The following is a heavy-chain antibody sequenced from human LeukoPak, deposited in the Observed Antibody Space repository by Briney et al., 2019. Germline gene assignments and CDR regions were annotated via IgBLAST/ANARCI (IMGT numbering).Heavy chain of an antibody. CDR2: ISYDGSNK. CDR1: GFTFSSHA. CDR3: ARPPPLAVAGHFDH. V-gene: IGHV3-30-3*01. J-gene: IGHJ4*02. Sequence: GGSLRLSCAASGFTFSSHAMHWVRQAPGKGLEWVAVISYDGSNKYYADSVKGRFTISRDNSKNTLYLQMNSLRAEDTAVYYCARPPPLAVAGHFDHWGQGTLVTVSS. D-gene: IGHD6-19*01.